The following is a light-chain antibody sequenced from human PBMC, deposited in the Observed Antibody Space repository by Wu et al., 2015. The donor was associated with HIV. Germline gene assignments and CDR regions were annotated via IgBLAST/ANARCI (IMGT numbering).Light chain of an antibody. J-gene: IGKJ2*01. V-gene: IGKV3-20*01. CDR3: QQYGRSPYT. Sequence: EILLTQSPDTLSLSPGARATLSCRATESVTANYLAWYQQKPGQAPRLLIYGASSRATGIPDRFSGSGSGTDFTLTIRRMEPEDFAVYYCQQYGRSPYTFGQGTKLEIK. CDR1: ESVTANY. CDR2: GAS.